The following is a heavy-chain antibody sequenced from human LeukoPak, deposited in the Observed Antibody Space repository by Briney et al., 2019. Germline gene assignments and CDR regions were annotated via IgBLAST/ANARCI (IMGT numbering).Heavy chain of an antibody. D-gene: IGHD3-22*01. V-gene: IGHV1-18*01. J-gene: IGHJ4*02. Sequence: GASVKVSCKASGYTFTSYGISWVRQAPGQGLEWMGWISAYNGNTNYAQKFQGRVTMTRDTSISTAYMELSRLRSDDTAVYYCARSRSDDSSGYYWDYFDYWGQGTLVTVSS. CDR2: ISAYNGNT. CDR3: ARSRSDDSSGYYWDYFDY. CDR1: GYTFTSYG.